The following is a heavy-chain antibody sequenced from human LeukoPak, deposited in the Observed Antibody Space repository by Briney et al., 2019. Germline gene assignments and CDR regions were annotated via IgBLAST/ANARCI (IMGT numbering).Heavy chain of an antibody. CDR3: ARSGSGSGSYGLGAKSRYSYGMDV. CDR1: GGTFSSYA. D-gene: IGHD3-10*01. V-gene: IGHV1-69*01. J-gene: IGHJ6*04. CDR2: IIPIFGTA. Sequence: SVKVSCKASGGTFSSYAISWVRQAPGQGLEWMGGIIPIFGTANYAQKFQGRVTITADESTSTAYMELSSLRSEDTAVYYCARSGSGSGSYGLGAKSRYSYGMDVWGKGTTVTVSS.